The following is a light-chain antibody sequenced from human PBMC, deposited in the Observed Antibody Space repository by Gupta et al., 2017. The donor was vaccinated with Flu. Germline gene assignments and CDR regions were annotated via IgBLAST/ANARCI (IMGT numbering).Light chain of an antibody. CDR1: SSNIGGNY. V-gene: IGLV1-51*01. J-gene: IGLJ3*02. CDR2: YKQ. CDR3: ANSDTSLSTVV. Sequence: QSVLTQPPSVSAAPGQKVTMSCSGSSSNIGGNYVCWYQQLPATDTKLFIYYKQRRPSGTTDRFLCSTAGTYATPRTTGLQTGEEADDYCANSDTSLSTVVFGGGTKLTV.